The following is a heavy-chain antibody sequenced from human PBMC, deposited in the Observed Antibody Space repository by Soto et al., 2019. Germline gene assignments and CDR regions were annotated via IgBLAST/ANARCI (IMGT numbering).Heavy chain of an antibody. J-gene: IGHJ5*02. V-gene: IGHV1-18*01. CDR2: RRACNGHT. CDR3: ARSDHRDWNLAWFGH. CDR1: GYTFTSYG. D-gene: IGHD1-7*01. Sequence: ASVKVSCKASGYTFTSYGISWVRQAPGQGLEWMGWRRACNGHTNYAQKLQGRVTMTTDTSTSTAYMELRSLRSDDTAGYYCARSDHRDWNLAWFGHWGQVTRGTVAS.